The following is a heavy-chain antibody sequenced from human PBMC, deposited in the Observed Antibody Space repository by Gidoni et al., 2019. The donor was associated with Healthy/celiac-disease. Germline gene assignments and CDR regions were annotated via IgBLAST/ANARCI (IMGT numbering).Heavy chain of an antibody. J-gene: IGHJ6*02. Sequence: EVQLVESGGGLVKPGGSLRLSCAASGFTFSSYSMNWFRQAPGKGLEWVSSISSSSSYIYYADSVKGRFTIYRDNAKNSLYLQMNSLRAEDTAVYYCAREDYYGSGSIYYYGMDVWGQGTTVTVSS. CDR2: ISSSSSYI. CDR3: AREDYYGSGSIYYYGMDV. CDR1: GFTFSSYS. V-gene: IGHV3-21*01. D-gene: IGHD3-10*01.